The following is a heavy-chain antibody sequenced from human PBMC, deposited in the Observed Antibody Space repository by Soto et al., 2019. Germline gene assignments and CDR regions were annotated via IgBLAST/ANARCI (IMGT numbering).Heavy chain of an antibody. CDR3: ARELLYGSGSRNFHYYGMGV. CDR2: ISGSGGST. D-gene: IGHD3-10*01. Sequence: GGSLRLSCAASGFTFSSYAMSWVRQAPGKGLEWVSAISGSGGSTYYADSVKGRFTISRDNSNNTLYLQMNSLRAEDTGVYYCARELLYGSGSRNFHYYGMGVWGQGTTVTVSS. CDR1: GFTFSSYA. V-gene: IGHV3-23*01. J-gene: IGHJ6*02.